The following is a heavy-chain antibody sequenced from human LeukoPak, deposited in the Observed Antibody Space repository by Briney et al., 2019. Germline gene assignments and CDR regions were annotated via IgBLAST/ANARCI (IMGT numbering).Heavy chain of an antibody. J-gene: IGHJ4*02. CDR1: GGSISSGGYY. CDR3: ARAGTNGIAARRDFDY. V-gene: IGHV4-31*11. D-gene: IGHD6-6*01. CDR2: IYYSGST. Sequence: TSSETLSLTCAVSGGSISSGGYYWSWIRQHPGKGLEWIGYIYYSGSTYYNPSLKSRVTISLDTSKNQFSLKLSSVTAADTAVYYCARAGTNGIAARRDFDYWGQGTLVTVSS.